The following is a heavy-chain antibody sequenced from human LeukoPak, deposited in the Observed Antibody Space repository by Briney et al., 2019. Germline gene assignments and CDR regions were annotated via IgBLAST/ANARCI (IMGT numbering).Heavy chain of an antibody. CDR2: IYHSGST. D-gene: IGHD3-22*01. CDR3: AREFDDSSGYYKGAFDI. V-gene: IGHV4-38-2*02. CDR1: GYSISSGYY. Sequence: SETLSLTCTVSGYSISSGYYWGWIRQPPGKGLEWIGSIYHSGSTYYNPSLKSRVTISVDTSKNQFSLKLSSVTAADTAVYYCAREFDDSSGYYKGAFDIWGQGTMVTVSS. J-gene: IGHJ3*02.